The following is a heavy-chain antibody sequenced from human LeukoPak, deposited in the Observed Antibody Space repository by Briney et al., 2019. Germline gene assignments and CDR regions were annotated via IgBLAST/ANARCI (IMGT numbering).Heavy chain of an antibody. CDR1: GYTFTGYY. CDR2: INPNSGGT. D-gene: IGHD6-6*01. J-gene: IGHJ6*03. V-gene: IGHV1-2*02. Sequence: ASVKVSCKASGYTFTGYYMHWVRQVPGQGLEWMGWINPNSGGTNYAQKFQGRVTMTRDTSISTAYMELSRLRSDDTAVYYCARVEYSSTSGYYYYMDVWGKGTTVTVSS. CDR3: ARVEYSSTSGYYYYMDV.